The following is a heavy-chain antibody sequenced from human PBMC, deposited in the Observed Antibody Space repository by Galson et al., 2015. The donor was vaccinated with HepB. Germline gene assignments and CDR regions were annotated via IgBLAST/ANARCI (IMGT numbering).Heavy chain of an antibody. V-gene: IGHV3-33*06. CDR1: GFTFESYG. J-gene: IGHJ6*02. CDR2: IWHDGSNT. Sequence: SLRLSCAASGFTFESYGMHWVRQAPGKGLEWVAVIWHDGSNTYYGESVKGRFTISRDNSKNTLYLQMNSLRAQDTAVYSCAKEVAISSSWFHGFYHNGMDVWRQGTAVTVSS. D-gene: IGHD6-13*01. CDR3: AKEVAISSSWFHGFYHNGMDV.